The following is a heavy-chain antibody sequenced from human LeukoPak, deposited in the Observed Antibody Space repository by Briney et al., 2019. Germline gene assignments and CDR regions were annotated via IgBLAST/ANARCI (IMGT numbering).Heavy chain of an antibody. D-gene: IGHD3-22*01. CDR3: AKDKGLLHTSYYFDY. Sequence: GGSLRLSCAASGFTFSSYAMHWVRQAPGKGLEWVSGISWNSGSIGYADSVKGRFTISRDNAKNSLYLQMNSLRAEDTALYYCAKDKGLLHTSYYFDYWGQGTLVTVSS. CDR1: GFTFSSYA. J-gene: IGHJ4*02. CDR2: ISWNSGSI. V-gene: IGHV3-9*01.